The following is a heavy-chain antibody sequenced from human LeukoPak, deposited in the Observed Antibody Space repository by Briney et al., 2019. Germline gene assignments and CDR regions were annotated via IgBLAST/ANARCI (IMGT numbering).Heavy chain of an antibody. J-gene: IGHJ4*02. CDR2: INHSGST. CDR3: ARADGYEDY. D-gene: IGHD5-18*01. Sequence: SETLSLTCAVYGGSFSGYYWSWIRQPPGKGLEWIGEINHSGSTNYNPSLKSRATISVDTSKNQFSLKLSSVTAADTAVYYCARADGYEDYWGQGTPVTVSS. CDR1: GGSFSGYY. V-gene: IGHV4-34*01.